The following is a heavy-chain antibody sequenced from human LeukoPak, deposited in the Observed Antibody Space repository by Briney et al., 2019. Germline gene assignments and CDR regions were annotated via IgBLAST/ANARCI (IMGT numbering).Heavy chain of an antibody. J-gene: IGHJ4*02. V-gene: IGHV3-53*01. CDR2: IYSGGST. CDR3: ARGGMATIFDY. CDR1: GFTVSSNY. D-gene: IGHD5-24*01. Sequence: GGSLRLSCAASGFTVSSNYMSWVRQAPGKGLEWVSVIYSGGSTYYADSVKGRFTISRDNSKNTRYLQMNSLRAEDTAVYYCARGGMATIFDYWGQGTLVTVSS.